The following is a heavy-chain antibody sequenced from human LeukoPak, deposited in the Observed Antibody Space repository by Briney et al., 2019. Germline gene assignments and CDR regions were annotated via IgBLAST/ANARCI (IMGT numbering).Heavy chain of an antibody. CDR3: AKENPVGGTNYFDY. CDR1: GFTFSSFP. CDR2: ITGGGDNI. D-gene: IGHD1-26*01. J-gene: IGHJ4*02. Sequence: GGSLRLSCAASGFTFSSFPMSWVRQAPGKGLEWVSAITGGGDNIYYADSVRGRFTISRDNPKNTLYLQMNTLRVEDRAVYYCAKENPVGGTNYFDYWGQGTLVTVAS. V-gene: IGHV3-23*01.